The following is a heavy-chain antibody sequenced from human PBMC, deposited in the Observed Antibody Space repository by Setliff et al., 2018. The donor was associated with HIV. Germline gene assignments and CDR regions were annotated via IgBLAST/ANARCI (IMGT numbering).Heavy chain of an antibody. CDR1: GFTFGSYT. D-gene: IGHD4-17*01. CDR2: IYSGSGST. J-gene: IGHJ6*03. CDR3: ARGGYGDYVSVGYYYFMDV. Sequence: GGSLRLSCEASGFTFGSYTMSWVRQAPGKGLEWLSVIYSGSGSTKYADSVKGRFTISRDSSKNMLYLQMNSLRVEDTAVYACARGGYGDYVSVGYYYFMDVWGKGTTVTVSS. V-gene: IGHV3-23*03.